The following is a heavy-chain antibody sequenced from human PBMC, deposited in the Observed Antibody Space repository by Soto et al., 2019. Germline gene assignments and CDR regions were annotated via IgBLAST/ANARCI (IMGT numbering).Heavy chain of an antibody. CDR3: ERGKYSSQRGGWKV. J-gene: IGHJ4*02. D-gene: IGHD4-4*01. CDR2: IYPADSDT. Sequence: GETLKISCMSSGYTFSNYWIGWVRQLPGKSTEWMGNIYPADSDTRYSSSCHCQVSISAEKSIRTACQRWSSQRASDTAMYYCERGKYSSQRGGWKVWDKGTRVTVSS. CDR1: GYTFSNYW. V-gene: IGHV5-51*01.